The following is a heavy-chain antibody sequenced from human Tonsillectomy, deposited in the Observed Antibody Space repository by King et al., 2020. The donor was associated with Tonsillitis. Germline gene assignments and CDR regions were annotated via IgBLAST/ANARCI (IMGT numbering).Heavy chain of an antibody. D-gene: IGHD3-3*01. CDR3: ARTIGDFWSGYSH. J-gene: IGHJ4*02. CDR2: IYYSGST. V-gene: IGHV4-59*08. Sequence: VQLQESGPGLVKPSETLSLTCTVSGGSLSSYYWSWVRQPPGKGLEWIGYIYYSGSTNYNPSLKSRVTIPLDTSKNLFSLRLSSVTAADTAVYYCARTIGDFWSGYSHWGQGTLVTVSA. CDR1: GGSLSSYY.